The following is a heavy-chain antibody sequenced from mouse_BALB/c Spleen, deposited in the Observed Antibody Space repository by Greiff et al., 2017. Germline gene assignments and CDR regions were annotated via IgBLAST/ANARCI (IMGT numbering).Heavy chain of an antibody. V-gene: IGHV5-17*02. D-gene: IGHD2-14*01. Sequence: EVKLVESGGGLVQPGGSRKLSCAASGFTFSSFGMHWVRQAPEKGLEWVAYISSGSSTIYYADTVKGRFTISRDNPKNTLFLQMTSLRSEDTAMYYCATGYDDYFDYWGQGTTLTVSS. CDR2: ISSGSSTI. CDR1: GFTFSSFG. J-gene: IGHJ2*01. CDR3: ATGYDDYFDY.